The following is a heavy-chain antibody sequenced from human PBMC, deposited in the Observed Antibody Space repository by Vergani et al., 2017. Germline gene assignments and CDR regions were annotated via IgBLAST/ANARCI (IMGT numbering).Heavy chain of an antibody. CDR1: GFTFTSSA. J-gene: IGHJ2*01. CDR3: AAAAGSLQVFNWYFDL. D-gene: IGHD3-10*01. CDR2: IVVVSGST. V-gene: IGHV1-58*02. Sequence: QMQLVQSGPEVKKPGTSVKVSCKASGFTFTSSAMQWVRQARGQRLEWIGWIVVVSGSTNSAQKFQERVTITRVMSTSTAYMELSSLRSEDTAVYYCAAAAGSLQVFNWYFDLWGRGTLVTVSS.